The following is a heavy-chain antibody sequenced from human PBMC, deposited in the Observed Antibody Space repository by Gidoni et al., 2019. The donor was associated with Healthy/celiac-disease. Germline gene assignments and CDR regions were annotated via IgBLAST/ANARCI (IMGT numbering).Heavy chain of an antibody. J-gene: IGHJ4*02. Sequence: QVQLVQSGAEVKKPGASVKVSCKVSGYTVTRYYMNWVRQAPGQGLEWMGWINPNSGGTNYAQKFQGRVTMTRDTSISTAYMELSRLRSDDTAVYYCARDALLWFGETSGSYYFDYWGQGTLVTVSS. V-gene: IGHV1-2*02. CDR2: INPNSGGT. CDR1: GYTVTRYY. D-gene: IGHD3-10*01. CDR3: ARDALLWFGETSGSYYFDY.